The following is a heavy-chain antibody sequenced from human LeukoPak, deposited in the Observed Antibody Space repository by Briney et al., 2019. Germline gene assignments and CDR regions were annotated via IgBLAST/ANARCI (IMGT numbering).Heavy chain of an antibody. CDR3: ARPRDSSGYYYYFDY. V-gene: IGHV3-21*01. CDR1: GFTFSSYS. J-gene: IGHJ4*02. D-gene: IGHD3-22*01. Sequence: GGSLRLSCAASGFTFSSYSMNWVRQAPGKGLEWVSSISSSSYIYYADSVKGRFTISRDNAKNSLYLQMNSLRAEDTAVYYCARPRDSSGYYYYFDYWGQGTLVTVSS. CDR2: ISSSSYI.